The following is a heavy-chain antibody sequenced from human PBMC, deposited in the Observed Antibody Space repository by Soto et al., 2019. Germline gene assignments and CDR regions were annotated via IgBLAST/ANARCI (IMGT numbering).Heavy chain of an antibody. J-gene: IGHJ4*02. V-gene: IGHV4-61*01. Sequence: QVQLQESGPGLVKPSETLSLTCTVSGGSVSSGSYYWSWIRQPPGKGLEWIGYIYYSGSTNYNPSLKSRVTISVDTSKNQFSLKLSSVTAADTAVYYCACTAMVDHFDYWGQGTLVTVSS. CDR2: IYYSGST. CDR1: GGSVSSGSYY. D-gene: IGHD5-18*01. CDR3: ACTAMVDHFDY.